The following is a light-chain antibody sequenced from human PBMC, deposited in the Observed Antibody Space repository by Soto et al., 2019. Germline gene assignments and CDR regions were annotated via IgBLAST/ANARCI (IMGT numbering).Light chain of an antibody. CDR1: QSVSRN. CDR3: QQYSNWPT. Sequence: EIVMTQSPSTLSVSPGERATLSCRASQSVSRNLAWYQQRPGQAPRLLISGASTRATGIAARFSGSGPGTEFTLTISSLQSEDSALYYCQQYSNWPTFGQGTRLEIK. CDR2: GAS. J-gene: IGKJ5*01. V-gene: IGKV3-15*01.